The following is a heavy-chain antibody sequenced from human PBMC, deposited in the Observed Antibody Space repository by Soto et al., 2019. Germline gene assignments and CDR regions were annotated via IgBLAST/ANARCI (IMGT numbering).Heavy chain of an antibody. CDR1: GFTFSSYG. D-gene: IGHD3-22*01. Sequence: GESLKISCAASGFTFSSYGMHWVRQAPGKGLEWVAVIWYDGSNKYYADSVKGRFTISRDNSKNTLYLQMNSLRAEDTAVYYCARDHYYDSSGLDAFDIWGQGTMVTVSS. CDR2: IWYDGSNK. V-gene: IGHV3-33*01. J-gene: IGHJ3*02. CDR3: ARDHYYDSSGLDAFDI.